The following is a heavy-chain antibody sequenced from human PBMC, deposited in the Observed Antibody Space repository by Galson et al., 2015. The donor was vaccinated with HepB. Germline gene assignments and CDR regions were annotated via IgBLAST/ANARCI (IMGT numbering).Heavy chain of an antibody. CDR1: GFSLNSRGVG. CDR2: IFLGDDQ. D-gene: IGHD3/OR15-3a*01. CDR3: AHMDLGLTSFAY. J-gene: IGHJ4*02. V-gene: IGHV2-5*02. Sequence: PALVKPTQTLTLTCTFSGFSLNSRGVGVGWIRQPPGKALEWLALIFLGDDQGYTPLLKSRLSVSQDTSKNQVVLKLTSVDPVDTATYYCAHMDLGLTSFAYWGQGTLVTVSS.